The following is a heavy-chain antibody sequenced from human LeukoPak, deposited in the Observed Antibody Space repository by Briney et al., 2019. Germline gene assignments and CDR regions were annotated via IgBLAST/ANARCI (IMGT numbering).Heavy chain of an antibody. CDR2: ISYDGSNK. CDR1: GGSFSGYY. D-gene: IGHD3-16*01. J-gene: IGHJ3*02. V-gene: IGHV3-30*03. Sequence: LSLTCAVYGGSFSGYYWSWIRQPPEKGLEWVAVISYDGSNKYYADSVKGRFTISRDNSKNTLYLQMNSLRAEDTAVYYCARAGGDLDAFDIWGQGTMVTVSS. CDR3: ARAGGDLDAFDI.